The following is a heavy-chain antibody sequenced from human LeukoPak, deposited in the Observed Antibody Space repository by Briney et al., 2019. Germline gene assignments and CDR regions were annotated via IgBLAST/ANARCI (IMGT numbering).Heavy chain of an antibody. CDR2: IHYRGGT. D-gene: IGHD6-13*01. CDR1: GRSISSHY. CDR3: AVEGITGFGWFDP. J-gene: IGHJ5*02. Sequence: PSETLSLTCTVSGRSISSHYWSWIRQPPGKGLEWLGYIHYRGGTNYNPSLTSRVTISVDTSKNQFSLKLSSVTAADTAVYYCAVEGITGFGWFDPWGQGTLVTVSS. V-gene: IGHV4-59*11.